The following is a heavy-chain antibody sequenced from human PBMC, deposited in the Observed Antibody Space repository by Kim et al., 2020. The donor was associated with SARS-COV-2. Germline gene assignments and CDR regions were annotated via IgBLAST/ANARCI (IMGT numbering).Heavy chain of an antibody. J-gene: IGHJ6*02. V-gene: IGHV4-31*03. Sequence: SETLSLTCTVSGGSISSGGYYWSWLRQHPGKGLEGIGYIYYSGSTYYNPSLKSRVTISVDTSKNQFSLKLSSVTAADTAVYYCARYGSGSYYHGGDYYYGMDVWGQGTTVTVAS. CDR2: IYYSGST. CDR1: GGSISSGGYY. D-gene: IGHD3-10*01. CDR3: ARYGSGSYYHGGDYYYGMDV.